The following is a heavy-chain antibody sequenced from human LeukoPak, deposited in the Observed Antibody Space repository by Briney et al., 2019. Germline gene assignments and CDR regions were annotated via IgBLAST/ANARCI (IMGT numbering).Heavy chain of an antibody. CDR1: GYSSSIDYY. V-gene: IGHV4-38-2*02. CDR2: IYYSGST. Sequence: SETLSLTCTVSGYSSSIDYYWGWIRQPPGKGLEWIGSIYYSGSTYYNPSLKSRVTISVDTSKNQFSLKLSSVTAADTAVYYCASTQIVVVINDAFDIWGQGTMVTVSS. D-gene: IGHD3-22*01. CDR3: ASTQIVVVINDAFDI. J-gene: IGHJ3*02.